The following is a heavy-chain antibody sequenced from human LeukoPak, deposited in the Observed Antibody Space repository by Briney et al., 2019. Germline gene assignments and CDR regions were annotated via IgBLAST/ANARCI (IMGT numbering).Heavy chain of an antibody. D-gene: IGHD3-22*01. CDR1: GFTFSSYG. V-gene: IGHV3-33*01. CDR3: ARDLTYDSSGYFDY. J-gene: IGHJ4*02. Sequence: GGSPRLSCAASGFTFSSYGMHWVRQAPGKGLEWVAVIWYDGSNKYYADSVKGRFTISRDNSKNTLYLQMNSLGAEDTAVYYCARDLTYDSSGYFDYWGQGTLVTVSS. CDR2: IWYDGSNK.